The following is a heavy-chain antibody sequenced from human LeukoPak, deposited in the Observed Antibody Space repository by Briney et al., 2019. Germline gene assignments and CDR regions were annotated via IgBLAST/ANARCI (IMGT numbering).Heavy chain of an antibody. CDR1: GFTFSSYS. V-gene: IGHV3-64*01. J-gene: IGHJ3*02. D-gene: IGHD2-21*02. CDR3: ARQGVVVTAANAFDI. CDR2: ISNNGGST. Sequence: GDSLRLSCAACGFTFSSYSMHWVRQAPGKGLAYVSAISNNGGSTYYANSAKGRFTISRDNSKNTLYLQMGSLRAEDMAVYHCARQGVVVTAANAFDIWGQGTMVTVSS.